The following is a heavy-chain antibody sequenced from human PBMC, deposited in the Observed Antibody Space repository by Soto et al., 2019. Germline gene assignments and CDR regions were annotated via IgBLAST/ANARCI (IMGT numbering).Heavy chain of an antibody. D-gene: IGHD1-20*01. CDR3: ARSPGITGTRASQYAMDV. CDR1: GDTFNTFA. V-gene: IGHV1-69*13. CDR2: IIPIFGTP. J-gene: IGHJ6*02. Sequence: QVQLEQSGAEVKKPGDSVKVSCKASGDTFNTFAISWVRQAPGQGLEWMGGIIPIFGTPDYAQHFPGRVTISADESTNTAYLELSSLRSEDTAVYYCARSPGITGTRASQYAMDVWGQGTTVTVSS.